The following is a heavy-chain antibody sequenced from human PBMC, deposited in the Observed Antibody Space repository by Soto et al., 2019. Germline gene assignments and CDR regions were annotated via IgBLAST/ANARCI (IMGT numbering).Heavy chain of an antibody. D-gene: IGHD3-22*01. CDR2: ISYDGSNK. CDR1: GFTFSSYA. J-gene: IGHJ6*02. V-gene: IGHV3-30-3*01. Sequence: PGGSLRVCCAGSGFTFSSYAMHGVRQAPGKGLEGVAVISYDGSNKYYADSVKGRFTISRDNSKNTLYLQMNSLRAEDTAVYYCARDGDSSGYYYVRYGMDVWGQGTTVTVSS. CDR3: ARDGDSSGYYYVRYGMDV.